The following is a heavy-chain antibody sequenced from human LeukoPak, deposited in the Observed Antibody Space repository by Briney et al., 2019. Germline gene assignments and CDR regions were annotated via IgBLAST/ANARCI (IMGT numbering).Heavy chain of an antibody. J-gene: IGHJ6*03. CDR2: INHSGST. CDR1: GGSFSGYY. V-gene: IGHV4-34*01. CDR3: ARLGSSDGAGWVYYYYYMDV. Sequence: SETLSLTCAVYGGSFSGYYWSWIRQPPGKGLEWIGEINHSGSTNYNPSLESRVTISVDTSKNQFSLKLSSVTAADTAVYYCARLGSSDGAGWVYYYYYMDVWGKGTTVTVSS. D-gene: IGHD3-16*01.